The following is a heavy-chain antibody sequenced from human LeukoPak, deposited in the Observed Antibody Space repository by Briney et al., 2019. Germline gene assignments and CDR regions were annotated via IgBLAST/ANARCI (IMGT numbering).Heavy chain of an antibody. D-gene: IGHD1-26*01. CDR3: ARGLEAEWELLDY. J-gene: IGHJ4*02. CDR1: GYTFTGYY. CDR2: INPNSGGT. Sequence: ASVKVSCKASGYTFTGYYMHWVRQAPGQGLEWMGWINPNSGGTNYAQKFQGRVTMTRGTSISTAYMELSRLRSDDTAVYYCARGLEAEWELLDYWGQGTLVTVSS. V-gene: IGHV1-2*02.